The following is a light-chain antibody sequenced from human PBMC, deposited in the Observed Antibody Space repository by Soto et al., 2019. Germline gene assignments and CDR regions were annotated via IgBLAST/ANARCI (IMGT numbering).Light chain of an antibody. CDR2: EVS. CDR1: SSDVGGYNY. V-gene: IGLV2-14*01. J-gene: IGLJ3*02. CDR3: SSYTTSGTPV. Sequence: QSALTQPASVFGSQGQTIPISCPGTSSDVGGYNYLSWYQQHPGKAPKVMIYEVSNRPSGVSNRFSGSKSGNTASLTISGLQAEDEADYFCSSYTTSGTPVFGGGTKLTVL.